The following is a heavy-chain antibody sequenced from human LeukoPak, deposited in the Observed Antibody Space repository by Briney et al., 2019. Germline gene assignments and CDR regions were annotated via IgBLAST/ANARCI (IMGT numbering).Heavy chain of an antibody. J-gene: IGHJ5*02. CDR2: ISSSSSTI. CDR3: ARDPFYCSSTRCWGPSGFDP. D-gene: IGHD2-2*01. CDR1: GFTFSSYS. V-gene: IGHV3-48*01. Sequence: GGSLRLSCAASGFTFSSYSMNWVRQAPGKGLEWVSYISSSSSTIYYADSVKGRFTISRDNAKNSLYLQMNSLRAEDTAVYYCARDPFYCSSTRCWGPSGFDPWGQGTLVTVSS.